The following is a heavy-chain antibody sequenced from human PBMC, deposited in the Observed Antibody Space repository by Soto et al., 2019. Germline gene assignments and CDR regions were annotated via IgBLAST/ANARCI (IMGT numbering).Heavy chain of an antibody. V-gene: IGHV3-48*03. CDR2: ISASGLTT. CDR3: ARDWGLSGSYYNYYGMDV. D-gene: IGHD3-16*01. Sequence: EVQLVESGGGLVQPGGSLRLSCAASGFTLGSYEMNWVRQAPGKGLEWVSLISASGLTTDYADSVKGRFTISRDNAKNSLYLQMNSLRVEDTAVYYCARDWGLSGSYYNYYGMDVWGQGTAVTVSS. J-gene: IGHJ6*02. CDR1: GFTLGSYE.